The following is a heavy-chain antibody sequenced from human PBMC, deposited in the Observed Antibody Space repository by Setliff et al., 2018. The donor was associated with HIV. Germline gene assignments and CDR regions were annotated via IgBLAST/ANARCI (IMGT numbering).Heavy chain of an antibody. CDR3: ARHWLPYYYGSGSTFPYYMDV. D-gene: IGHD3-10*01. V-gene: IGHV4-59*08. J-gene: IGHJ6*03. CDR2: IYYSGSA. CDR1: GGSIINHF. Sequence: PSETLSLTCTVSGGSIINHFWSWIRLPPGKGLEWIGYIYYSGSADYNRSLKSRVAISVDTSKSQISPKLSSVTAADTAVYYCARHWLPYYYGSGSTFPYYMDVWGKGTTVTVSS.